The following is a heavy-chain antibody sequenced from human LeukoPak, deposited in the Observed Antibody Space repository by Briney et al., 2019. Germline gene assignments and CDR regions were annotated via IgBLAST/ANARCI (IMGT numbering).Heavy chain of an antibody. CDR2: IYHSGST. J-gene: IGHJ4*02. Sequence: SETLSLTCTVSGGSISSYYWSWIRQPPGKGLEWIGSIYHSGSTYYNPSLKSRVTISVDTSKNQFSLKLSSVTAADTAVYYCARDLRRYYDSPFLDYWGQGTLVTVSS. CDR3: ARDLRRYYDSPFLDY. V-gene: IGHV4-59*12. CDR1: GGSISSYY. D-gene: IGHD3-22*01.